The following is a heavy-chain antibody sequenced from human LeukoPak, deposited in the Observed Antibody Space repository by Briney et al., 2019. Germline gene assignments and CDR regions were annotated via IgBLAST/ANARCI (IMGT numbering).Heavy chain of an antibody. J-gene: IGHJ3*02. CDR3: ARVEYYYDSSGYSDAFDI. D-gene: IGHD3-22*01. Sequence: PSETLSLTCTVSGGSISSYYWSWIRQPPGKGLEWIGYIYYSGSTNYNPSLKSRVTISVDTSKNQFSLKLSSVTAADTAVYYCARVEYYYDSSGYSDAFDIWGQGT. V-gene: IGHV4-59*01. CDR1: GGSISSYY. CDR2: IYYSGST.